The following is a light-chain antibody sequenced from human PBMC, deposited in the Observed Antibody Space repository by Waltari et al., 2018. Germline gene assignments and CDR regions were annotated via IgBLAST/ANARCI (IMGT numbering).Light chain of an antibody. CDR2: STN. CDR1: SSNIGKNG. J-gene: IGLJ1*01. Sequence: QSVMTQPPSASGLPGQRISIPCSGSSSNIGKNGVSWYQQFPGTAPKLLIYSTNQRPSRVPDRFSGSKSGSSASLAISGLRTDDEAAYYCAAWDDTLKGPVFGSGTQVTAL. CDR3: AAWDDTLKGPV. V-gene: IGLV1-44*01.